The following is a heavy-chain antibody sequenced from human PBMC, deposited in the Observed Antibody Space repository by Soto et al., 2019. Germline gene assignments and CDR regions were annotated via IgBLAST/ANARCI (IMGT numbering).Heavy chain of an antibody. CDR2: ITWNGGTI. CDR3: AKDRASSWEGPS. D-gene: IGHD6-13*01. Sequence: PGGSLRLSCAASGFAFDDYVMHWVRQPPGRGLEWVSGITWNGGTIRYVDSVKGRFTISRDNAENSLYLQMSSLRAEDTAVYYCAKDRASSWEGPSWGQGTLVTVSS. J-gene: IGHJ4*02. V-gene: IGHV3-9*01. CDR1: GFAFDDYV.